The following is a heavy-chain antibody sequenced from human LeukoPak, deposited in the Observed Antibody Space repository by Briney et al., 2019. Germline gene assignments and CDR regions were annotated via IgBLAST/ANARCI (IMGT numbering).Heavy chain of an antibody. D-gene: IGHD6-19*01. CDR1: GYSFTSYW. CDR2: IYPGDSDT. V-gene: IGHV5-51*01. Sequence: GESLQISSKGSGYSFTSYWIGWVRQMPGKGLVWMGIIYPGDSDTRYSPSFQGQVTISADESISTAYLQWSSLKASDTAMYYCARHARSEQWLSLDYWGQGTLVTVSS. J-gene: IGHJ4*02. CDR3: ARHARSEQWLSLDY.